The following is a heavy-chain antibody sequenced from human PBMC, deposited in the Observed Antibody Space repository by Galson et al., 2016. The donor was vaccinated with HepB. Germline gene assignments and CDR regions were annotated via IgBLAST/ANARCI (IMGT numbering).Heavy chain of an antibody. CDR2: IYYVGRA. D-gene: IGHD1-26*01. CDR1: GDSIGSSSYH. CDR3: ATVPGWESGIYDH. V-gene: IGHV4-39*02. Sequence: LSLTFRVSGDSIGSSSYHWAWIRQPPGKGLEWIGSIYYVGRAYYRSSLKSRLTISLDPAKNHISLNLTSVTAADTAVYYCATVPGWESGIYDHWGQGTLVSVSS. J-gene: IGHJ4*02.